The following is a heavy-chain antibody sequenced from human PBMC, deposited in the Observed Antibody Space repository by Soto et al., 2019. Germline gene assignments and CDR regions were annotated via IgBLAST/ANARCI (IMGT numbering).Heavy chain of an antibody. CDR2: ISAYNSNT. Sequence: APLKVFLKASGYNLSRFGIRWVRQAPRQGLEWMGWISAYNSNTNYAQKLQGRVTMTTDTSTSTAYMELRSLRSDDTAVYYCATYTIGPLSDVWGQGTTVTVSS. V-gene: IGHV1-18*01. J-gene: IGHJ6*02. CDR1: GYNLSRFG. CDR3: ATYTIGPLSDV. D-gene: IGHD1-26*01.